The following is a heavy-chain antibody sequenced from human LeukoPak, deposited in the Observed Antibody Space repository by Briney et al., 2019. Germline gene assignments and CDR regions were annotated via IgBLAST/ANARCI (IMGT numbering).Heavy chain of an antibody. Sequence: SETLSLTCAVSGGCINSHYWGWIRQPPGKGLKWIGDIYYTGKNNYNPSLKSRVTISLDTSKDHLSLNFTSVVAADTAIYYCVRRDTGWNYFDYWGQGILVTVSS. V-gene: IGHV4-59*08. CDR2: IYYTGKN. CDR1: GGCINSHY. J-gene: IGHJ4*02. D-gene: IGHD6-19*01. CDR3: VRRDTGWNYFDY.